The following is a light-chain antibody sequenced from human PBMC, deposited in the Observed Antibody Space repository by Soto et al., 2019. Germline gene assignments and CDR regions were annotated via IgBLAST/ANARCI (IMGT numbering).Light chain of an antibody. CDR2: NTN. CDR3: VLYMGNGIWV. V-gene: IGLV8-61*01. J-gene: IGLJ3*02. Sequence: QAVVTQEPSFSVSRGTTVTLTCALNYGSVSTNYFASWYQQTPGQAPRTLIYNTNTRSSGVPDRFSVSILGSKAALTITGAQADDESDYYCVLYMGNGIWVFGGGTKLTVL. CDR1: YGSVSTNYF.